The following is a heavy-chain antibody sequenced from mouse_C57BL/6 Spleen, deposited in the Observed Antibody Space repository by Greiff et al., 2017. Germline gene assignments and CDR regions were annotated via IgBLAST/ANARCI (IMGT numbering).Heavy chain of an antibody. J-gene: IGHJ4*01. CDR1: GYAFSSYW. CDR3: ARGWDGYDAKDY. CDR2: IYPGDGDT. D-gene: IGHD1-1*02. V-gene: IGHV1-80*01. Sequence: QVQLQQSGAELVKPGASVTISCKASGYAFSSYWMNWVKQRPGKGLEWIGQIYPGDGDTNYNGKFKGKATLTADKSSSTAYMQLSSLTSEDSAVYVWARGWDGYDAKDYWGQGTSVTVSS.